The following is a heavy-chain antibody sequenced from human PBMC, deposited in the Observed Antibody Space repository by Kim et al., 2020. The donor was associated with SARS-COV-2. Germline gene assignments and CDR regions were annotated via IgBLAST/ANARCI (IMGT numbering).Heavy chain of an antibody. J-gene: IGHJ6*02. CDR2: IKSKTDGGTT. D-gene: IGHD3-3*01. V-gene: IGHV3-15*01. Sequence: GGSLRLSCAASGFTFSNAWMSWVRQAPGKGLEWVGRIKSKTDGGTTDYAAPVKGRFTISRDDSKNTLYLQMNSLKTEDTAVYYCTTDLRDFWSGYYEDYYYGMDVWGQGTTVTVSS. CDR3: TTDLRDFWSGYYEDYYYGMDV. CDR1: GFTFSNAW.